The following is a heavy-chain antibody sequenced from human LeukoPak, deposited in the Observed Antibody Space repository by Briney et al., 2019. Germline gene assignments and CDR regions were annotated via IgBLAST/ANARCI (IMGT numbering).Heavy chain of an antibody. J-gene: IGHJ4*02. CDR3: ARAAAGTY. CDR1: GGSFSGYY. V-gene: IGHV4-34*01. D-gene: IGHD6-13*01. Sequence: KPSETLSLTCAVYGGSFSGYYWSWIRQPPGKGLEWIGEINHSGSTNYNPSLKSRVTISVDTSKNQFSLKPSSVTAADTAVYYCARAAAGTYWGQGTLVTVSS. CDR2: INHSGST.